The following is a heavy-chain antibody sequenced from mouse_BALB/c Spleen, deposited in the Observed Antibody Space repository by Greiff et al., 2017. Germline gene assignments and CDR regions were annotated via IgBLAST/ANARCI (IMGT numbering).Heavy chain of an antibody. V-gene: IGHV1-9*01. D-gene: IGHD2-14*01. J-gene: IGHJ3*01. Sequence: QVQLQQSGAELIKPGASVKISCKATGYTFSSYWIEWVKQRPGHGLEWIGEILPGSGSTNYNEKFKGKATFTADTSSNTAYMQLSSLTSEDSAVYYCARGGRYDEFAYWGQGTLVTVSA. CDR1: GYTFSSYW. CDR2: ILPGSGST. CDR3: ARGGRYDEFAY.